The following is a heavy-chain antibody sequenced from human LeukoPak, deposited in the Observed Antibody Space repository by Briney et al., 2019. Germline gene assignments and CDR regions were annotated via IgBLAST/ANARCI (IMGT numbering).Heavy chain of an antibody. CDR1: GFTFDDYA. V-gene: IGHV3-9*01. D-gene: IGHD4-23*01. J-gene: IGHJ3*02. CDR3: AKEKGVVTPKDAFDI. Sequence: GGSLRLSCAASGFTFDDYAMHWVRQAPGKGLEWVSGISWNSGSIGYADSVKGRFTISRDNAKNSLYLQMNSLRAEDTALYYCAKEKGVVTPKDAFDIWGQGTMVTVSS. CDR2: ISWNSGSI.